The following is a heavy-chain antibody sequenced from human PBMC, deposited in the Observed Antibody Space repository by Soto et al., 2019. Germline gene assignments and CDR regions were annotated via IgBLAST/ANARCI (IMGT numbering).Heavy chain of an antibody. Sequence: QVQLVESGGGVVQPGRSLRLSCAASGFTFSSYGMHWVRQAPGKGLEWVAVIWYDGSNKYYADSVKGRFTISRDNSKNTLYLQMNSLRAEDTAVYYCARGIKVVRVWYSFDYWGQGTLVTVSS. J-gene: IGHJ4*02. CDR3: ARGIKVVRVWYSFDY. V-gene: IGHV3-33*01. CDR1: GFTFSSYG. D-gene: IGHD3-10*01. CDR2: IWYDGSNK.